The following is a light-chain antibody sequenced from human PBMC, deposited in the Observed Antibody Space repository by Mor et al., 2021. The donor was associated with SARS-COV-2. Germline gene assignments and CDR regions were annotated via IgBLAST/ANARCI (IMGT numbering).Light chain of an antibody. Sequence: ISGTGTSRDVGGYNYVSWYQQHPGKAPKLMIYDVSKRPSGVPDRFSGSKSGNTASLTISGLQAEDEADYYCCSYAGSYVVFGGGTKLTVL. CDR1: SRDVGGYNY. J-gene: IGLJ2*01. V-gene: IGLV2-11*01. CDR3: CSYAGSYVV. CDR2: DVS.